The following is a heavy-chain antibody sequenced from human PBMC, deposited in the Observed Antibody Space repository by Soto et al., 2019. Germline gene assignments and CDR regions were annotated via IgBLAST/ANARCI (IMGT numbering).Heavy chain of an antibody. CDR2: ISGSGDSK. CDR1: GFTFSIYA. D-gene: IGHD3-16*02. CDR3: ARIPYDHVWGTDRYSPNFDY. V-gene: IGHV3-23*01. J-gene: IGHJ4*02. Sequence: EVQLLESGGGLVQPGGSLRLSCAASGFTFSIYALSWVRQGPGKGLEWVSGISGSGDSKYYSDSLMGRFTISRDNSKNTLYLQMNSLRAEDTAVYYCARIPYDHVWGTDRYSPNFDYWGQGTLVTVSS.